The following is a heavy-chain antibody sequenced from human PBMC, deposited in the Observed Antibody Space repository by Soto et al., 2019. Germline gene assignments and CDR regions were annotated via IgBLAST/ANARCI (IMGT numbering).Heavy chain of an antibody. D-gene: IGHD1-1*01. Sequence: QVQVVESGGGVVQPGGSLRLSCEASGFIFSEYGMHWVRQAPGKGLEWVAVIYYDGSNEHYSDSVRGRFTISRDNSKNMVFLQMNSLRAEDTATYYGARWWNDEEGVETMDVWGQGTTVTVSS. J-gene: IGHJ6*01. CDR3: ARWWNDEEGVETMDV. V-gene: IGHV3-30*19. CDR2: IYYDGSNE. CDR1: GFIFSEYG.